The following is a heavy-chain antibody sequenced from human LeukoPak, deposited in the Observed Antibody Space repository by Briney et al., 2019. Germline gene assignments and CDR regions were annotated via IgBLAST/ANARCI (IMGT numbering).Heavy chain of an antibody. CDR3: AREELRFLEWLLFDY. Sequence: SVKVSCKASGGTFSSYAISWVRQAPGQGLEWMGGIIPIFGTANYAQKLQGRVTITADESTSTAYMELSSLRSEDTAVYYCAREELRFLEWLLFDYWGQGTLVTVSS. D-gene: IGHD3-3*01. V-gene: IGHV1-69*01. J-gene: IGHJ4*02. CDR1: GGTFSSYA. CDR2: IIPIFGTA.